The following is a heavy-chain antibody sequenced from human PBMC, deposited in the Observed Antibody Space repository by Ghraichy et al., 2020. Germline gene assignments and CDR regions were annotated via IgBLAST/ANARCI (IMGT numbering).Heavy chain of an antibody. V-gene: IGHV4-34*01. CDR2: INHSGST. Sequence: SETLSLTCAVYGGSFSGYYWSWIRQPPGKGLEWIGEINHSGSTNYNPSLKSRVTISVDTSKNQFSLKLSSVTAADTAVYYCSGWNYYYGMDVWGQGTTVTVSS. CDR1: GGSFSGYY. J-gene: IGHJ6*02. D-gene: IGHD6-19*01. CDR3: SGWNYYYGMDV.